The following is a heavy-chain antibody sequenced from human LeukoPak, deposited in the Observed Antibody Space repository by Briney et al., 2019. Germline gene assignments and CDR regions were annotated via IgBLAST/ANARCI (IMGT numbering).Heavy chain of an antibody. D-gene: IGHD6-19*01. Sequence: GGSLRLSCAASGFTFSSYAMSWVRQGPGKGLEWVSGISGNGGSTYYADSEKGRFTISRDNYKNTLHLQMNSLRAEDTAVYYCAKDWESKSSGWLTRNWFDPWGQGTLVTVSS. CDR3: AKDWESKSSGWLTRNWFDP. CDR2: ISGNGGST. J-gene: IGHJ5*02. V-gene: IGHV3-23*01. CDR1: GFTFSSYA.